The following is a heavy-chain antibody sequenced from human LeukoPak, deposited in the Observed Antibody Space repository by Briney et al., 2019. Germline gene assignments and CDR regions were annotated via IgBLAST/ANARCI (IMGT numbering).Heavy chain of an antibody. V-gene: IGHV4-39*01. Sequence: SETLSLTCTVSGGSISSSSYYWGWIRQPPGKGLEWIGSIYYSGSTYYNPSLKSRVTISVDTSKNQFSLKLSSVTAADTAAYYCARLRAMAIYYMDVWGKGTTVTVSS. CDR3: ARLRAMAIYYMDV. D-gene: IGHD5-18*01. J-gene: IGHJ6*03. CDR2: IYYSGST. CDR1: GGSISSSSYY.